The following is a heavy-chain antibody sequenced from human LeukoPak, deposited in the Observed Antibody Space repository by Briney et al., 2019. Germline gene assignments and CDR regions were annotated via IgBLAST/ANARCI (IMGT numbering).Heavy chain of an antibody. J-gene: IGHJ4*02. Sequence: GGSLRLSCAASEFTFSSYAMSWVRQASGKGLEWVSAISGSGGSTYYADSVKGRFTISRDNAKTSLYLQMNSLRAEDTAVYYCARHLSGITGYTYGRGIDYWGQGTLVTVSS. V-gene: IGHV3-23*01. CDR1: EFTFSSYA. CDR3: ARHLSGITGYTYGRGIDY. D-gene: IGHD5-18*01. CDR2: ISGSGGST.